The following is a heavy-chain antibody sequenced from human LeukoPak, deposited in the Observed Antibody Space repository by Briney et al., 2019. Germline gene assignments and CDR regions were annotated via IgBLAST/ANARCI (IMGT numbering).Heavy chain of an antibody. J-gene: IGHJ4*02. CDR3: AKSHLPNAYSGTYYCDY. CDR1: AFTFSYYG. Sequence: PGGSLRLSCAASAFTFSYYGMHWVRQAPGKGLEWVAFIRYDESKKFYGDSVKGRFTISRDNSKNTLYLQMNSLRTEDTAVYYCAKSHLPNAYSGTYYCDYWGQGTLVTVSS. CDR2: IRYDESKK. D-gene: IGHD1-26*01. V-gene: IGHV3-30*02.